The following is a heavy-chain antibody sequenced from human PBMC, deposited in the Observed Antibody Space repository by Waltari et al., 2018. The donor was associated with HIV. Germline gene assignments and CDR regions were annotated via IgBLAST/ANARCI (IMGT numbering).Heavy chain of an antibody. D-gene: IGHD6-19*01. CDR2: LNRDSDDI. CDR1: GFVFSAHS. CDR3: VRGDRSGWYGIFDF. V-gene: IGHV3-11*01. Sequence: VQLVESGGGLVKPGGSLRLSCVASGFVFSAHSMGWIRQAPGKGPGWLSHLNRDSDDIFYGDSVKGRFTISRDNSKNSLYLEMNNVRGDDTAIYYCVRGDRSGWYGIFDFWGQGTRVTVSS. J-gene: IGHJ4*02.